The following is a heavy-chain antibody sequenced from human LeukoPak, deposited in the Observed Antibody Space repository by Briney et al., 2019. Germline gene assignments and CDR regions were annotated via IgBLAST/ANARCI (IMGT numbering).Heavy chain of an antibody. J-gene: IGHJ3*02. V-gene: IGHV1-69*02. D-gene: IGHD3-22*01. CDR3: ASPGRDYYYDSSGYYYAGDAFDI. CDR2: IIPILGIA. Sequence: SVRVSCKASGGTFSSYTISWVRQAPGQGLEWMGRIIPILGIANYAEKFQGRVTITADKSTSTAYMELSSLRSEDTAVYYCASPGRDYYYDSSGYYYAGDAFDIWGQGTMVTVSS. CDR1: GGTFSSYT.